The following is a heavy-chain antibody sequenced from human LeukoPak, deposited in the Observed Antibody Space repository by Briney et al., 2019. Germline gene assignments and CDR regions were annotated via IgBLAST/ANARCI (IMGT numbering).Heavy chain of an antibody. CDR1: GFTFSSYA. D-gene: IGHD3-3*01. V-gene: IGHV3-30*04. J-gene: IGHJ6*02. CDR2: ISYDGSSK. Sequence: GGSLRLSCAASGFTFSSYAMHWVRQAPGKGLEWVAVISYDGSSKYYADSVKGRFTISRDNSKNTLYLQMNSLRAEDAAVYYCARDTTPYYDFWSGYYWNYYYGMDVWGQGTTVTVSS. CDR3: ARDTTPYYDFWSGYYWNYYYGMDV.